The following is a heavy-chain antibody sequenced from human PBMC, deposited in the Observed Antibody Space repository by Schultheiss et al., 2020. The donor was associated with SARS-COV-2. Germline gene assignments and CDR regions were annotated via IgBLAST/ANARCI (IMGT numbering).Heavy chain of an antibody. CDR3: AKSGAEIIFDY. CDR1: GFTLSNYW. J-gene: IGHJ4*02. V-gene: IGHV3-74*01. D-gene: IGHD5-12*01. Sequence: GGSLRLSCAASGFTLSNYWMHWVRQAPGKGLEWVSRLGSDGSSTSYADSVKGRFTISRDNAKNSLYLQMNSLRAEDTALYYCAKSGAEIIFDYWGQGTLVTVSS. CDR2: LGSDGSST.